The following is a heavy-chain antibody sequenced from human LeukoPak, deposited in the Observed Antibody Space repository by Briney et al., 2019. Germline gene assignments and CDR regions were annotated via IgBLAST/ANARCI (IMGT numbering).Heavy chain of an antibody. CDR1: GGSISSYY. CDR2: IYYSGST. J-gene: IGHJ4*02. CDR3: ARGPRYCGGDCYLNPNFDY. V-gene: IGHV4-59*01. D-gene: IGHD2-21*02. Sequence: PSETLSLTCTVSGGSISSYYWSWIRQPPGKGLEWIGYIYYSGSTNYNPSLKSRVTISVDTSENQFSLKLSSVTAADTAVYYCARGPRYCGGDCYLNPNFDYWGQGTLVTVFS.